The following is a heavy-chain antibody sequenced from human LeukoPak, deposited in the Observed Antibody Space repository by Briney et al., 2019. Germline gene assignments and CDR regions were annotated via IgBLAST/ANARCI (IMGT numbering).Heavy chain of an antibody. CDR2: IFGSGGSA. Sequence: QTGGSLRLSCAASGFTFGSYAMYWVRQAPGKGLEWVAGIFGSGGSAHYADSAKGRFTISRDNSKNTVYLQINSLRAEDTAVYYCGKTTTGYSSGQKPAWPVDYWGQGTLVTVSS. V-gene: IGHV3-23*01. J-gene: IGHJ4*02. CDR1: GFTFGSYA. CDR3: GKTTTGYSSGQKPAWPVDY. D-gene: IGHD6-19*01.